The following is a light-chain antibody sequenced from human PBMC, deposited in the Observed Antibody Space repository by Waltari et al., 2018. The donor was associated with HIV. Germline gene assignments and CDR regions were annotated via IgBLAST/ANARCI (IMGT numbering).Light chain of an antibody. CDR2: DVN. Sequence: LTQPHSVSESPGKTVTISCTGTSSDVGGYNYVSWYQHHPNKGPKLLIYDVNKRPSGVPDRFSGSKSGNTASLTISGLQAEDEADYYCCSYADTYFVVFGGRTKLTVL. CDR1: SSDVGGYNY. J-gene: IGLJ2*01. V-gene: IGLV2-11*01. CDR3: CSYADTYFVV.